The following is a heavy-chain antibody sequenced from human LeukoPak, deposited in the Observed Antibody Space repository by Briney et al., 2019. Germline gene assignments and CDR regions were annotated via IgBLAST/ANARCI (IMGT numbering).Heavy chain of an antibody. CDR3: AREGYCSSTSCPTGFDY. J-gene: IGHJ4*02. Sequence: GGSLRLSCAASGFTVSSNYMSWVRQAPGKGLEWVSVIYSGGSTYYADSVKGRFTISRDNAKNSLYLQMNSLRAEDTAVYYCAREGYCSSTSCPTGFDYWGQGTLVTVSS. CDR2: IYSGGST. D-gene: IGHD2-2*01. CDR1: GFTVSSNY. V-gene: IGHV3-53*01.